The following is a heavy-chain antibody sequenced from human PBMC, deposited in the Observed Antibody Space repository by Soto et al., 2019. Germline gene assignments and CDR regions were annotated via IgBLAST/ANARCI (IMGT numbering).Heavy chain of an antibody. CDR1: GFTFSSYA. CDR3: AKTRGYSYGYSDY. CDR2: ISGSGGST. V-gene: IGHV3-23*01. Sequence: EVQLLESGGGLVQPGGSLRLSCAASGFTFSSYAMSWVRQAPGKGLEWVSAISGSGGSTYYADSVKGRFTISRDNSKNSLYLQMNSLRDEDTAVYYCAKTRGYSYGYSDYWGQGTLVTVSS. D-gene: IGHD5-18*01. J-gene: IGHJ4*02.